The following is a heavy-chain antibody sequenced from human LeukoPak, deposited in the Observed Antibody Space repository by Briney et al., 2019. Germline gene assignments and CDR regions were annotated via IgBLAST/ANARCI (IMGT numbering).Heavy chain of an antibody. V-gene: IGHV3-23*01. CDR1: GFTFNNFA. Sequence: QAGGSLRLSCAVSGFTFNNFAMSWVRQSPGKGLEWVSAITGRDGITYYADSVKGRFTISRDNTKNTLFLQMDSLRVEDTAVYYCAKGGVASSVTHFDCWGQGTLVTVSS. J-gene: IGHJ4*02. CDR3: AKGGVASSVTHFDC. D-gene: IGHD2-21*01. CDR2: ITGRDGIT.